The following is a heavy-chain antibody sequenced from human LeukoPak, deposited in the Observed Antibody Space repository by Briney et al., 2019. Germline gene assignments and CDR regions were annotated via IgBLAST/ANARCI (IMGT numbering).Heavy chain of an antibody. CDR3: ATANRYSGSDPNAFDI. J-gene: IGHJ3*02. V-gene: IGHV1-46*01. CDR1: GYTFTSYY. D-gene: IGHD1-26*01. CDR2: INPSGGST. Sequence: GASVKVSCKASGYTFTSYYMHWVRQAPGQGLEWMGIINPSGGSTSYAQKFQGRVTMTRDTSTSTVYMELSSLRSEDTAVYYCATANRYSGSDPNAFDIWGQGTMVTVSS.